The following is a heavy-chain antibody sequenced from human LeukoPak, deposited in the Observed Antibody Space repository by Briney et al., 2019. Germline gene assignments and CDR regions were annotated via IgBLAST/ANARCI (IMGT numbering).Heavy chain of an antibody. J-gene: IGHJ4*02. V-gene: IGHV3-74*01. CDR2: INNDGSYA. CDR3: ARINYEGDS. D-gene: IGHD3-16*01. CDR1: GFTFSSYW. Sequence: PGGSLRLSCVASGFTFSSYWLHWVRQAPGKGLVWVSHINNDGSYATYAEFVKGRFTISRDNAKNTLFLQMNSLRAEDTAVYYCARINYEGDSWGQGTLVTVSS.